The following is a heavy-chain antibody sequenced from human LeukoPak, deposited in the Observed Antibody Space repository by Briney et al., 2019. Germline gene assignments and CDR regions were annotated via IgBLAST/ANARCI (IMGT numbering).Heavy chain of an antibody. CDR3: ARDSMVRGTFDY. V-gene: IGHV4-39*02. J-gene: IGHJ4*02. Sequence: SETLSLTCTVSGGSIRSSYYYWGWVRQPPGKGLEWIGSIYDSGSTYCNPSLKSRVTISVDTSKNQFSLKLNSVTAAGTAVYYCARDSMVRGTFDYWGQGTLVTVSS. CDR1: GGSIRSSYYY. CDR2: IYDSGST. D-gene: IGHD3-10*01.